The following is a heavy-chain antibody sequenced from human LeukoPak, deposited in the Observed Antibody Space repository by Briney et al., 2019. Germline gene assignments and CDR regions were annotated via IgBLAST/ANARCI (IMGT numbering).Heavy chain of an antibody. V-gene: IGHV3-11*04. CDR2: ISGSSSTI. J-gene: IGHJ4*02. D-gene: IGHD4/OR15-4a*01. CDR1: GFTSGDYY. Sequence: GGSLRLSCEVSGFTSGDYYMSWGRQAPGKGLEWISYISGSSSTIYYADSVKGRFTISRDNGKNSLYLQMNSLTVEDTGVYYCARDGAEDYGIDYWGRGTLVTVSS. CDR3: ARDGAEDYGIDY.